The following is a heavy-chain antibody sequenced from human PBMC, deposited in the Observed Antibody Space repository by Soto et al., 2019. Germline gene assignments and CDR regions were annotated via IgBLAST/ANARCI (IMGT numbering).Heavy chain of an antibody. D-gene: IGHD3-10*01. CDR2: ISYDGSNK. Sequence: QVQLVESGGGVVQPGRSLRLSCAASGFTFSSYAMHWVRQAPGKGLEWVAVISYDGSNKYYADSVQGRFTISRDNSKNTQYQQQKSRRGEDTAVYYCAGGAGRCYKYYSYGMDVWGQGTTLTVS. CDR3: AGGAGRCYKYYSYGMDV. CDR1: GFTFSSYA. J-gene: IGHJ6*02. V-gene: IGHV3-30-3*01.